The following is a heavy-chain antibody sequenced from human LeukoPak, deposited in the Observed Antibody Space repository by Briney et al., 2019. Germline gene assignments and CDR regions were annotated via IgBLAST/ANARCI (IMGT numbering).Heavy chain of an antibody. D-gene: IGHD2-2*01. Sequence: SETLSLTCAVYGGSLNGHYWSWIRQPPGKGLEWIGEGSESGGTKFNPSLKSRVTISVDTSKNQFSLKLSSVTAADTAVYYCARETVGSTSLSDAFDIWGQGTMVTVSS. V-gene: IGHV4-34*01. CDR2: GSESGGT. CDR3: ARETVGSTSLSDAFDI. J-gene: IGHJ3*02. CDR1: GGSLNGHY.